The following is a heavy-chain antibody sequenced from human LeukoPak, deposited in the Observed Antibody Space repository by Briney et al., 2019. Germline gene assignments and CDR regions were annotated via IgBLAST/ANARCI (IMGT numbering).Heavy chain of an antibody. Sequence: GGSLRLSCAASGFTFSSYSMNWVRQAPGKGLEWVSSISSSSSYIHYADSVKGRFTISRDNAKNSLYLQVNSLRAEDTAVYYCARDFGGNYYDSSGPGGAFDIWGQGTLVTVSS. J-gene: IGHJ3*02. CDR1: GFTFSSYS. CDR3: ARDFGGNYYDSSGPGGAFDI. V-gene: IGHV3-21*01. CDR2: ISSSSSYI. D-gene: IGHD3-22*01.